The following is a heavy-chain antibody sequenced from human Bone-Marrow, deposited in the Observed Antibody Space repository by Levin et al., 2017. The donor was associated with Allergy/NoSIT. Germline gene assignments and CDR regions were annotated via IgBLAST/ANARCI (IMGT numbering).Heavy chain of an antibody. J-gene: IGHJ3*01. Sequence: GESLKISCKASGFAFTGFYIHWVRQAPGQGLEWMGQINPISGATIYAQNFQGRVTVTRDTSISTAYMELSSLTSDDTAVFYCARWVSSLDAFDVWGQGTLVTVSS. CDR3: ARWVSSLDAFDV. V-gene: IGHV1-2*06. D-gene: IGHD5/OR15-5a*01. CDR2: INPISGAT. CDR1: GFAFTGFY.